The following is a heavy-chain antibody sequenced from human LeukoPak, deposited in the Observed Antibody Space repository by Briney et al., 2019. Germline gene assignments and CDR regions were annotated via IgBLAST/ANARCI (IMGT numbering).Heavy chain of an antibody. J-gene: IGHJ6*03. CDR1: GGSISSYY. V-gene: IGHV4-4*07. CDR2: IYTSGST. Sequence: SETLSLTCTVSGGSISSYYWSWIRQPAGKGLEWIGRIYTSGSTNYNPSLKSRVTMSVDTSKNQFSLKLSSVTAADTAVYYCARVSPPNDKIEYSSSSGYYYMDVWGKGTTVTVSS. CDR3: ARVSPPNDKIEYSSSSGYYYMDV. D-gene: IGHD6-6*01.